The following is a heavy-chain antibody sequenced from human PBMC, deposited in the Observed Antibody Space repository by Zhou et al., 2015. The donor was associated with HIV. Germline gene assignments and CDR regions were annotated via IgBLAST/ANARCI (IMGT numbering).Heavy chain of an antibody. Sequence: QVQLVQSGAEVKKPGASVKVSCKASGYTFTGYYMHWVRQAPGQGLEWMGGIIPIFGTANYAQKFQGRVTITADESTSTAYMELSSLRSEDTAVYYCARARYSSSWSTYYYGMDVVGPRDHGHRLL. V-gene: IGHV1-69*01. CDR1: GYTFTGYY. CDR2: IIPIFGTA. D-gene: IGHD6-13*01. J-gene: IGHJ6*02. CDR3: ARARYSSSWSTYYYGMDV.